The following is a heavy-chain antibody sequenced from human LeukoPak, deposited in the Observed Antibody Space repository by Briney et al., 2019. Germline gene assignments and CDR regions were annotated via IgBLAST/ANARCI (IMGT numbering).Heavy chain of an antibody. J-gene: IGHJ4*02. CDR3: ARDRSRTTVTTRNDGDY. CDR2: ISSSGSTI. Sequence: GGSLRLSCAASGFTFSDYYMSWIRQAPGKGLEWVSYISSSGSTIYYADSAKGRFTISRDNAKNSLYLQMNSLRAEDTAVYYCARDRSRTTVTTRNDGDYWGQGTLVTVSS. D-gene: IGHD4-17*01. CDR1: GFTFSDYY. V-gene: IGHV3-11*01.